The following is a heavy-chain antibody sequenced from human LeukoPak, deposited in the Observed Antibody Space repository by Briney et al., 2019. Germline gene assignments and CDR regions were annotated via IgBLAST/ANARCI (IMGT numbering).Heavy chain of an antibody. V-gene: IGHV4-34*01. J-gene: IGHJ4*02. CDR2: INHSGST. CDR3: ARLQKLLLWFGEPFDY. Sequence: SETLSLTCAVYGGSFSGYYWSWIRQPPGKGLEWIGEINHSGSTNYNPSLKSRVTISVGTSKNQFSLKLSSVTAADTAVYYCARLQKLLLWFGEPFDYWGQGTLVTVSS. CDR1: GGSFSGYY. D-gene: IGHD3-10*01.